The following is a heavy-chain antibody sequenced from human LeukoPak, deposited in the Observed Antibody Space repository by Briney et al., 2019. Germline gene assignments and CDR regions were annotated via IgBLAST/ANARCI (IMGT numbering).Heavy chain of an antibody. V-gene: IGHV1-46*01. CDR1: GYTFTNYY. D-gene: IGHD2-2*01. J-gene: IGHJ4*02. CDR3: ARDVAVIPAAQKNFFDY. CDR2: INPSGGGT. Sequence: ASVKVSCRASGYTFTNYYIHWVRQATGQGLEWMGSINPSGGGTTYAQNFQGRVTMTRDTSTSTIYMELSSLRSDDTAVYFCARDVAVIPAAQKNFFDYWGQGALVTVSS.